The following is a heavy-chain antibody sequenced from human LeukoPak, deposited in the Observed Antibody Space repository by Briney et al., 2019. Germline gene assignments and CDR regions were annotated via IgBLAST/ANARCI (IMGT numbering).Heavy chain of an antibody. CDR1: GFPFSSYW. D-gene: IGHD6-19*01. CDR2: INSDGSST. CDR3: ARAPYSSGWYRFGVGL. V-gene: IGHV3-74*01. J-gene: IGHJ4*02. Sequence: GGSLRLLCAASGFPFSSYWVLCVRHARGRGLVWVSHINSDGSSTSYADSVKGRFTISRDNAKNTLYLQMNSLRAEDTAVYYCARAPYSSGWYRFGVGLWGQGTLVTVSS.